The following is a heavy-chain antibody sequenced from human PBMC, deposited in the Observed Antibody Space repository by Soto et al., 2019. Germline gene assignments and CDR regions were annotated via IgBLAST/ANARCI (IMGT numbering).Heavy chain of an antibody. D-gene: IGHD6-19*01. CDR3: ARGRGWAYYYYYGMDV. V-gene: IGHV3-30-3*01. J-gene: IGHJ6*01. Sequence: QVQLVESGGGVVQPGRSLRLSCAASGFTFSSYAMHWVRQAPGKGLEWVAVISYDGSNKYYADSVKGRFTISRDNSKNTLYLQMNSLRAEDTAVYYCARGRGWAYYYYYGMDVW. CDR1: GFTFSSYA. CDR2: ISYDGSNK.